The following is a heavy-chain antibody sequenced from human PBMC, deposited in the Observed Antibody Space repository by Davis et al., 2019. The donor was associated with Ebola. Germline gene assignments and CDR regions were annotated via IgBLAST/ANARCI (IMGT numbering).Heavy chain of an antibody. CDR3: ARRGRILYSSYYFDY. V-gene: IGHV3-23*01. J-gene: IGHJ4*02. D-gene: IGHD2-15*01. Sequence: GESLKISCAASGFTFASYAMSWVRQAPGKGLEWVSGISGSGDSTYYADSVRGRFTVSRDKSKNSLYLQMNSLRAEDTAVYYCARRGRILYSSYYFDYWGQGTLVTVSS. CDR2: ISGSGDST. CDR1: GFTFASYA.